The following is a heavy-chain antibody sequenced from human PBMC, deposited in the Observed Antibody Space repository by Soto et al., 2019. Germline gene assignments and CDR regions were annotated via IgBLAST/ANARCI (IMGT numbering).Heavy chain of an antibody. CDR1: GFTVSSNY. V-gene: IGHV3-53*01. Sequence: EVQLVESGGGLIQPGGSLRLSCAASGFTVSSNYMSWVRQAPGKGLEWVSIIYSGGGTYYADSVKGRFTISRDNSNNTLYLQMNGLRAEDTAGYYCARVADAISSGMDVWGQGTTVTVSS. J-gene: IGHJ6*02. CDR3: ARVADAISSGMDV. CDR2: IYSGGGT. D-gene: IGHD2-2*01.